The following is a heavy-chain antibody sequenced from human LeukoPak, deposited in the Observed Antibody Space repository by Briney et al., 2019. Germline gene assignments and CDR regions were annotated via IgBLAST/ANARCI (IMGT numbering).Heavy chain of an antibody. CDR1: GFTFSSYA. D-gene: IGHD7-27*01. CDR3: AKSDGNHVWATSDY. CDR2: INAGSDST. V-gene: IGHV3-23*01. J-gene: IGHJ4*02. Sequence: GGPLRLSCAASGFTFSSYAMSWVRRAPGKGLEWVSTINAGSDSTYYAGSVKGRFTVSRDNSKTSLYLQLNSLRTEDTAIYYCAKSDGNHVWATSDYWGQGTQVTVSS.